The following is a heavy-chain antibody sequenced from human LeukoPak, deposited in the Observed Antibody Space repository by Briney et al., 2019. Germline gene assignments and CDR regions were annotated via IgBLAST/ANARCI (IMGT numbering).Heavy chain of an antibody. Sequence: GGSLRLSCAASGFTFSSYAMSWVRQAPGKGLEWVANIKQDGSEKYYVGSVKGRFTISRDNAKNSLYLQMNSLRAEDTAVCYCARVPADWGPDYWGQGTLVTVSS. J-gene: IGHJ4*02. CDR2: IKQDGSEK. CDR1: GFTFSSYA. V-gene: IGHV3-7*01. D-gene: IGHD7-27*01. CDR3: ARVPADWGPDY.